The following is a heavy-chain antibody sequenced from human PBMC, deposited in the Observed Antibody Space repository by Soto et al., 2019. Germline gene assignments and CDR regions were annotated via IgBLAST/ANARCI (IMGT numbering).Heavy chain of an antibody. D-gene: IGHD1-7*01. J-gene: IGHJ4*02. CDR1: GGSFSGYY. V-gene: IGHV4-34*01. CDR2: INHSGST. Sequence: LSLTCAVYGGSFSGYYWSWIRQPPGKGLEWIGEINHSGSTNYNPSLKSRVTISVDTSKNQFSLKLSSVTAADTAVYYCASSGTGTFDYWGQGTLVTVS. CDR3: ASSGTGTFDY.